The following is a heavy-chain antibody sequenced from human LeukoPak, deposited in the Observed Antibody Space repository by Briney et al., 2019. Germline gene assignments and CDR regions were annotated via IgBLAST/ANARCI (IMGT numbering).Heavy chain of an antibody. V-gene: IGHV4-59*01. J-gene: IGHJ4*02. CDR1: VDPISIYY. CDR2: IYYSGST. D-gene: IGHD6-13*01. CDR3: ARGYSSSYYYFDY. Sequence: AETLSLTCTVSVDPISIYYWLCIRQPPGKALEWIGYIYYSGSTNYNPSLKSRVPISVDTSKNPFSLQLSSVTAADTAVYYCARGYSSSYYYFDYWGQGTLVTVSS.